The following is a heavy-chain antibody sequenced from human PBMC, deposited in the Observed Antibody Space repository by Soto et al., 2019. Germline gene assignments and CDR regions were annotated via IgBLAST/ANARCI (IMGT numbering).Heavy chain of an antibody. CDR1: GFPFSDYY. D-gene: IGHD6-6*01. CDR3: ARTLAARFDY. CDR2: ITNSGSNK. J-gene: IGHJ4*02. V-gene: IGHV3-11*01. Sequence: GGSLRLSCAASGFPFSDYYMSWIRQAARKGLECVSHITNSGSNKYCADPVKGRFTIARDNAKNSLFLQMNSLRAEDTAVYYCARTLAARFDYWCQGTPVPVSS.